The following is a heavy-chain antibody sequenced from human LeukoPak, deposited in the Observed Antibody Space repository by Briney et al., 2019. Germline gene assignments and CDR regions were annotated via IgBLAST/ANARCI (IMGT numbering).Heavy chain of an antibody. CDR1: GGSFSGYY. CDR3: ARHGYSYGFTTLDY. CDR2: INHSGST. V-gene: IGHV4-34*01. J-gene: IGHJ4*02. Sequence: PSETLSLTCAVYGGSFSGYYWSWIRQPPGKGLEWIGEINHSGSTNYNPSLKSRVTISVDTSKNQFSLKLSSVTAADTAVYYCARHGYSYGFTTLDYWGQGTLVTVSS. D-gene: IGHD5-18*01.